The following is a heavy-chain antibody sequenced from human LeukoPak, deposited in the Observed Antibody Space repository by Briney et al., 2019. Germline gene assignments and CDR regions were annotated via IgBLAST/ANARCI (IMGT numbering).Heavy chain of an antibody. CDR1: GGTFSSYA. V-gene: IGHV1-69*04. D-gene: IGHD3-22*01. CDR3: ARGDDSSGYYSTLDY. Sequence: ASVKVSCKASGGTFSSYAISWVRQAPGQGLEWMGTIIPILGIANYAQKFQGRVTITADKSTSTAYMELSSLRSEDTAVYYCARGDDSSGYYSTLDYWGQGTLVTVSS. J-gene: IGHJ4*02. CDR2: IIPILGIA.